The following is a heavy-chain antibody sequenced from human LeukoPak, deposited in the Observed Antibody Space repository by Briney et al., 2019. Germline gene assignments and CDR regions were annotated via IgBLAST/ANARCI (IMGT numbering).Heavy chain of an antibody. V-gene: IGHV1-18*01. D-gene: IGHD3-3*01. CDR2: ISAYNGNT. CDR3: AIDRGYDFPMDV. J-gene: IGHJ6*02. CDR1: GYTFTSNG. Sequence: AASVKVSSKAPGYTFTSNGIRWVRQTPGQGLEWMGWISAYNGNTNYAQKLQGRVTMTTDTSTSTAYMELRRLRSDDTAVYYCAIDRGYDFPMDVWGQGTTVTVSS.